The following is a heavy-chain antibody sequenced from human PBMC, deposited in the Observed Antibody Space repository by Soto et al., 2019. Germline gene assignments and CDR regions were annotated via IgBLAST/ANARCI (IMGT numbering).Heavy chain of an antibody. V-gene: IGHV3-30-3*01. J-gene: IGHJ4*02. CDR1: GFTFSNYA. Sequence: QVQLVESGGGVVQPGRSLRLSCAASGFTFSNYAMHSVRQAPGKGLEWVAVISYDGSNKYYADSVKGRFTTSRDNSRNTLYLQMDSLRVEDTAIYYCARDTAVAKPSYYFDYWGQGTLVTVSS. CDR2: ISYDGSNK. CDR3: ARDTAVAKPSYYFDY. D-gene: IGHD5-18*01.